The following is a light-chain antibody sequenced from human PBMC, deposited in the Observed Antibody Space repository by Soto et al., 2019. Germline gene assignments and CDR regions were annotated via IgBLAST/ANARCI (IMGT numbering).Light chain of an antibody. V-gene: IGKV1-27*01. Sequence: EIQMTQSPSSLSASVGDRVTITCRASQGISNYLAWYQQKPGKVPKLLIYGESTLQSGVPSRLSGSGSGTDFTLIINSLQPEDVATYYCQKYDSAPWTCGQGTKVEIK. J-gene: IGKJ1*01. CDR2: GES. CDR1: QGISNY. CDR3: QKYDSAPWT.